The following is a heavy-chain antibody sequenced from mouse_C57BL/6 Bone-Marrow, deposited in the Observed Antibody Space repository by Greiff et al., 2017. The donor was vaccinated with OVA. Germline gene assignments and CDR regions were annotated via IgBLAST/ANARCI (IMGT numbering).Heavy chain of an antibody. CDR3: AMDDGYYVEDFDY. CDR1: GYTFTDYN. CDR2: INPNNGGT. J-gene: IGHJ2*01. D-gene: IGHD2-3*01. Sequence: EVKLEESGPELVKPGASVKMSCKASGYTFTDYNMHWVKQSHGKSLEWIGYINPNNGGTSYNQKFKGKATLTVNKSSSTAYMELRSLTSEDSAVYYCAMDDGYYVEDFDYWGQGTTLTVSS. V-gene: IGHV1-22*01.